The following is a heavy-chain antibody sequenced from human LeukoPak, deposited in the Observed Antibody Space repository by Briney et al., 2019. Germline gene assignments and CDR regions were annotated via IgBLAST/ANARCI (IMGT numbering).Heavy chain of an antibody. D-gene: IGHD3-16*02. V-gene: IGHV4-38-2*02. CDR2: TYHSGTT. CDR1: GYSISNGYY. J-gene: IGHJ6*03. CDR3: ARVYLSFVTVTNNYYYSMDV. Sequence: SETLSLTCSVSGYSISNGYYWGWIRLSPGKGLEWIGNTYHSGTTYSNPSLKSRVSLSVDTSKNQFSLKLSSVTAADTAMYYCARVYLSFVTVTNNYYYSMDVWGKGTTVTVSS.